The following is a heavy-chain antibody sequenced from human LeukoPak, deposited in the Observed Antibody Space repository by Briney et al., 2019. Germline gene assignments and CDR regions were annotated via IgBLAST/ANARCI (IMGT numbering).Heavy chain of an antibody. CDR3: AKRESKVPGAWYFDY. CDR1: GFTFSSYA. J-gene: IGHJ4*02. CDR2: ISSSGATT. D-gene: IGHD6-19*01. V-gene: IGHV3-23*01. Sequence: GGSLRLSCTASGFTFSSYAMRWVRQAPGNGLEWVSAISSSGATTYYADSVKGHFTISRDNSKNTLYLQMNSLRAEDTAVYYCAKRESKVPGAWYFDYWGQGTLITVSS.